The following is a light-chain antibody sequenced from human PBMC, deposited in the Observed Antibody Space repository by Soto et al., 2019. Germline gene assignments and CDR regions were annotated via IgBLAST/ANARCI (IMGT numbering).Light chain of an antibody. CDR2: DVN. CDR1: RSDFGAYDF. Sequence: QSALTQPASVSGSPGQSIAISCTGTRSDFGAYDFVSWYQQHQGKAPRVMIYDVNHRPSGVSDRFSGSKSGNTASLTISGLQSEDEAYYFCSSYTTTRSVLFGGGTKRTVL. J-gene: IGLJ2*01. V-gene: IGLV2-14*01. CDR3: SSYTTTRSVL.